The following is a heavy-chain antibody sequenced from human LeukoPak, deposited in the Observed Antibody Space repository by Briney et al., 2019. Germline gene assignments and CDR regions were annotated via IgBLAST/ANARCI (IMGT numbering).Heavy chain of an antibody. Sequence: GGSLRLSCAASGFTFSSYSMNWVRQAPGKGLEWVSSISSSSSCIYYADSVKGRFTISRDDAKNSLYLQMNSLRAEDTAVYYCARQSSGYDLGYWGQGTLVTVSS. V-gene: IGHV3-21*01. CDR2: ISSSSSCI. CDR3: ARQSSGYDLGY. CDR1: GFTFSSYS. J-gene: IGHJ4*02. D-gene: IGHD5-12*01.